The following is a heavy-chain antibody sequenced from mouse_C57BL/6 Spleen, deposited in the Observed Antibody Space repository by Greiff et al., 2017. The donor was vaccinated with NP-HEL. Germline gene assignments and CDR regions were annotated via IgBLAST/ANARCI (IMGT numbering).Heavy chain of an antibody. Sequence: QVQLQQSGAELVRPGASVTLSCKASGYTFTDYEMHWVKQTPVHGLEWIGAIDPDTGGTAYNQKFKGKAILTADKSSSTAYMELRSLTSEDSAVYYCTSWYFDVWGTGTTVTVSS. CDR3: TSWYFDV. CDR2: IDPDTGGT. CDR1: GYTFTDYE. J-gene: IGHJ1*03. V-gene: IGHV1-15*01.